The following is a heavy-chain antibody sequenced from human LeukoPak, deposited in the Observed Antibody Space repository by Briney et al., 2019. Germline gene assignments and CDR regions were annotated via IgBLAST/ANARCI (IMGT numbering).Heavy chain of an antibody. D-gene: IGHD4-17*01. Sequence: SETLSLTCTVSGYTISSGYYWGWIRQPPGKGLEWIGSIYHSGSTYYSPSLKSRVTISVDTSKNQFSLKLSSVTAADTAVYYCARDQDSYGDYVDDYWGQGTLVTVSS. V-gene: IGHV4-38-2*02. J-gene: IGHJ4*02. CDR2: IYHSGST. CDR3: ARDQDSYGDYVDDY. CDR1: GYTISSGYY.